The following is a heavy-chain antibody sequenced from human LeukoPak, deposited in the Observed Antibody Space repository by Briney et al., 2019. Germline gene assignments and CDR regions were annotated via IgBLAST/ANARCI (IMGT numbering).Heavy chain of an antibody. CDR1: GGSISSGGYY. Sequence: SETLSLTCTVSGGSISSGGYYWSWIRQHPGKGLEWIGYIYYSGSTYYNPSLKSRVTISVDTSKNQFSLKLSSVTAADTAVYYCASGGYCSGGSCYSESWFDPWGQGTLVTVSS. CDR3: ASGGYCSGGSCYSESWFDP. J-gene: IGHJ5*02. V-gene: IGHV4-31*03. D-gene: IGHD2-15*01. CDR2: IYYSGST.